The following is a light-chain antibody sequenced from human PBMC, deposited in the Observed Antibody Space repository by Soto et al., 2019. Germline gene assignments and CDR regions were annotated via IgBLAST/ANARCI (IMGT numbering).Light chain of an antibody. CDR1: SSDVGRYNY. CDR2: DVS. V-gene: IGLV2-11*01. Sequence: QSALTQPRSVSGPPGQSVTISCTGTSSDVGRYNYVSWYQHHPGKVPKLMIYDVSQRPSGVPDRFSASKSGNTASLTISGLQAGDEADYYCCSYAYNYVVFGGGTQLTVL. CDR3: CSYAYNYVV. J-gene: IGLJ2*01.